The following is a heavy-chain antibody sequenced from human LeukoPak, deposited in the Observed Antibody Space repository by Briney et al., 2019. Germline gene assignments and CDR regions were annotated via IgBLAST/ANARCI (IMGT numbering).Heavy chain of an antibody. Sequence: ASVKVSCKASGYTFTGYYMHWVRQAPGQGLEWMGRINPSSGGTNYAQKFQGRVTMTRDTSISTAYMELSRLRSDDTAVYYCARVRITIFGVVTALDYWGQGTLVTVSS. V-gene: IGHV1-2*06. CDR2: INPSSGGT. CDR3: ARVRITIFGVVTALDY. CDR1: GYTFTGYY. J-gene: IGHJ4*02. D-gene: IGHD3-3*01.